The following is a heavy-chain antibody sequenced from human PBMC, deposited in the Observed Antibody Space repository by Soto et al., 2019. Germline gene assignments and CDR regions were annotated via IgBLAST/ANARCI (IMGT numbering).Heavy chain of an antibody. Sequence: SETLSLTCTVSGGSISSGGYYWSWIRQHPGKGLEWIGYIYYSGSTYYNPSLKSRVTISVDTSKNQFSLKLSSVTAADTAVYYCARMGEFVDTAMVLNFDYWGQGTLVTVSS. J-gene: IGHJ4*02. V-gene: IGHV4-31*03. CDR2: IYYSGST. CDR3: ARMGEFVDTAMVLNFDY. CDR1: GGSISSGGYY. D-gene: IGHD5-18*01.